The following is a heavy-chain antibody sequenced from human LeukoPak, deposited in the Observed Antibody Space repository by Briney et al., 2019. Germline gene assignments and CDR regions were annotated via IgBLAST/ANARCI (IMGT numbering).Heavy chain of an antibody. CDR1: GFTFSSYA. CDR3: ARPKKATVTTWVATDY. J-gene: IGHJ4*02. V-gene: IGHV3-30*04. CDR2: ISYDGSNK. D-gene: IGHD4-17*01. Sequence: GRSLRLSCVASGFTFSSYAMHWVRQAPGKGLKWVAVISYDGSNKYYADSVKGRFTISRDNSKNTLYLQMNSLRAEDTAVYYCARPKKATVTTWVATDYWGQGTLVTVSS.